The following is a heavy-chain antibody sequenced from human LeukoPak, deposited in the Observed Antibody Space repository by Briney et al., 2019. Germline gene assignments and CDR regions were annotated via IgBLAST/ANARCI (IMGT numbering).Heavy chain of an antibody. V-gene: IGHV3-7*01. J-gene: IGHJ3*02. CDR2: IKQDGSEK. CDR1: GFTFSTYW. D-gene: IGHD3-16*01. CDR3: AREKSGGDAFDI. Sequence: GGSLRLSCAASGFTFSTYWMSWVRQAPGKGLEWVANIKQDGSEKYYVDSVKGRLTISRDNAKNSLYLQLSCLRAEDTAVYYCAREKSGGDAFDIWGQGTMVTVSS.